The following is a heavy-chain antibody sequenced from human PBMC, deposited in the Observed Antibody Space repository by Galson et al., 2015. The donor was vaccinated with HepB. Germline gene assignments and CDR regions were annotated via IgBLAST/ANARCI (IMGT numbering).Heavy chain of an antibody. CDR1: YG. V-gene: IGHV1-18*01. D-gene: IGHD6-19*01. Sequence: YGISWVRQAPGQGLEWMGWISAYNGNTNYAQKLQGRVTMTTDTSTSTAYMGLRSLRSDDTAVYYCASVVAGTPFYWGQGTLVTVSS. CDR3: ASVVAGTPFY. CDR2: ISAYNGNT. J-gene: IGHJ4*02.